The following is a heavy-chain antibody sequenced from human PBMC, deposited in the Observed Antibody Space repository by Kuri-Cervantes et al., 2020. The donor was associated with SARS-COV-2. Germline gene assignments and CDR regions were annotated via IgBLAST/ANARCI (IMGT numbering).Heavy chain of an antibody. CDR2: ISSSSSYI. Sequence: GGFLRPSCAASEFTLSSYSMNWVRQAPGKGLEWVSAISSSSSYIYYADSVKGRFTISRDNSKNSLYLQMNSLRAEDTAVYYCARLSYNFWSGYQYTDDAFDIWGQGTMVTVSS. CDR3: ARLSYNFWSGYQYTDDAFDI. J-gene: IGHJ3*02. D-gene: IGHD3-3*01. V-gene: IGHV3-21*01. CDR1: EFTLSSYS.